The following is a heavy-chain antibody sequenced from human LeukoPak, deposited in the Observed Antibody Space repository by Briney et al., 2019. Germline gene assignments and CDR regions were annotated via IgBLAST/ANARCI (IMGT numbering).Heavy chain of an antibody. J-gene: IGHJ3*02. V-gene: IGHV1-69*01. CDR3: ARGGIAVGGIINNHDAFDI. D-gene: IGHD6-13*01. CDR2: IIPIFATA. CDR1: GFTFGSYT. Sequence: GGSLRLSCAASGFTFGSYTLNWVRQAPGQGLEWMGGIIPIFATADYAQKFQGRVTITADESTSTAYMELSSLRSEDTAVYYCARGGIAVGGIINNHDAFDIWGQGTMVIVSS.